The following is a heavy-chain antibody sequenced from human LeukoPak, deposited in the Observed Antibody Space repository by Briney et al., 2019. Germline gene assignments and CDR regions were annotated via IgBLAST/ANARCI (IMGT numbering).Heavy chain of an antibody. Sequence: XGGEXVAVILYDGSNKYYADSVKGRFTISRDNSKNTLYLQMNSLRAEDTAVYYCARDRYDSGGYTDYWGQGTLVTVSS. CDR2: ILYDGSNK. J-gene: IGHJ4*02. V-gene: IGHV3-33*01. CDR3: ARDRYDSGGYTDY. D-gene: IGHD3-22*01.